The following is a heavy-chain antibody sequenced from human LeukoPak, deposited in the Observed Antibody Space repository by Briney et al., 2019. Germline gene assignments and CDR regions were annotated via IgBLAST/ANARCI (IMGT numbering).Heavy chain of an antibody. CDR1: GGSISLYF. D-gene: IGHD3-3*01. V-gene: IGHV4-59*01. Sequence: PSETLSLTCTVSGGSISLYFWSWIRQPPGKGLEWIGYIYYRGSTNYNPSLKSRVTISLDTSKDQFSLKLSSVTAADTAVYYCAREGVVKGYFDYWGQGALVTVSS. CDR3: AREGVVKGYFDY. CDR2: IYYRGST. J-gene: IGHJ4*02.